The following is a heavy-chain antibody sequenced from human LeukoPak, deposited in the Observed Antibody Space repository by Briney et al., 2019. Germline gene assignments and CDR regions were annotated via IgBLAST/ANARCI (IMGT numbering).Heavy chain of an antibody. D-gene: IGHD3-3*01. CDR2: ISSSSSTI. Sequence: GGSLRLSCAASGFTFSSYSMNWVRQAPGKGLEWVSSISSSSSTIYYADSVKGRFTISRDNAKNSLYLQMNSLRAEDTAVYYCARDRSQGFGSGRDAFDIWGQGTMVTVSS. V-gene: IGHV3-48*01. CDR1: GFTFSSYS. J-gene: IGHJ3*02. CDR3: ARDRSQGFGSGRDAFDI.